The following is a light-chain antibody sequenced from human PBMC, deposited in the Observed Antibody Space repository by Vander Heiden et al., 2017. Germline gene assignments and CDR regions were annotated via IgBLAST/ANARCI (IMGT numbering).Light chain of an antibody. CDR1: SSDVGGYNY. J-gene: IGLJ2*01. CDR3: YSYAGLAKQMI. CDR2: DVS. Sequence: QSALTQPRPVAGSPGQLVTISCTGTSSDVGGYNYVSWYQHHPGKAPKLMIYDVSKRPSGVPDRFSGSKSGNTASLTISGPQAEDEADYYCYSYAGLAKQMIFGGGTKLTGL. V-gene: IGLV2-11*01.